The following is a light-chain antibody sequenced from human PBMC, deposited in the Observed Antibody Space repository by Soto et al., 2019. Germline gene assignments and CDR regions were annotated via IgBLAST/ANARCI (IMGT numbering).Light chain of an antibody. J-gene: IGLJ1*01. Sequence: QSVLTQPASVSGSPGQAITISCTGTSGDVGAFNYVSWYQQHPGKAPKLMIYDVSNRPSGVSNRFSGSKSGNTASLTISGLRAEEDSDYYCNSYTSTITYVFGTGTKVTVL. V-gene: IGLV2-14*03. CDR3: NSYTSTITYV. CDR2: DVS. CDR1: SGDVGAFNY.